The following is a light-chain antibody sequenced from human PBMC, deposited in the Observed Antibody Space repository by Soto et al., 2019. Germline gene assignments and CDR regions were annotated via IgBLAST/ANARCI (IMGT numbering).Light chain of an antibody. J-gene: IGLJ1*01. CDR1: SSNIGARYD. Sequence: QSALTQPPSVSGAPGQRVTVSCTGSSSNIGARYDVHWYQQLPGTAPKLLIYGNINRPSGVPDRFSGSKSGTSASLTITGLQAEDEADYYCQSYDSSLSGWVFGSGTKLTVL. CDR2: GNI. V-gene: IGLV1-40*01. CDR3: QSYDSSLSGWV.